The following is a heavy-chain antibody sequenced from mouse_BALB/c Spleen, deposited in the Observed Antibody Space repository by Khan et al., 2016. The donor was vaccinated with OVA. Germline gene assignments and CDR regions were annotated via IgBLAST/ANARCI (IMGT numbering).Heavy chain of an antibody. Sequence: QVQLKQSGPDLVAPSQSLSITCSVSGFSLTSFAIHWVRQPPGRGLEWLVVIWSDGRTTYNSSLKSRLSISKDNSKSQVFLKINRLQTDDTARYYCARHQLPRSMDSWGQGTSVTVSS. CDR3: ARHQLPRSMDS. J-gene: IGHJ4*01. CDR1: GFSLTSFA. V-gene: IGHV2-6-2*01. CDR2: IWSDGRT.